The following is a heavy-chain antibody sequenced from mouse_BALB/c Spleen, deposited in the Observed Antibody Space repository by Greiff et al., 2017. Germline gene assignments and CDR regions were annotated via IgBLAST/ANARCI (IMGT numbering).Heavy chain of an antibody. V-gene: IGHV7-3*02. CDR1: GFTFTDYY. CDR3: DRDLDY. J-gene: IGHJ3*01. Sequence: EVMLVESGGGLVQPGGSLRLSCATSGFTFTDYYMSWVRQPPGKALEWLGFLRNKANGYTTEYSASVKGQFNISRDNSQSILYLQMNTLRAEDSATYCCDRDLDYWGQGTMVTVSA. CDR2: LRNKANGYTT.